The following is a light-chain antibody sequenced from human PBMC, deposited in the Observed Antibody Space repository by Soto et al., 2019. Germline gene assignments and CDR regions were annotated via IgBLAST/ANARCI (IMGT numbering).Light chain of an antibody. CDR1: QSVFRF. J-gene: IGKJ1*01. CDR2: KAS. CDR3: QQYDTYSPWP. V-gene: IGKV1-5*03. Sequence: DIQMTPSPSTLSASVGDRVTITCRASQSVFRFSAWYQQKPGKAPKLLIYKASSLESGDPSRFSGSGSGTECTRTISSLQPDDCATYYCQQYDTYSPWPFGQGTKVEIK.